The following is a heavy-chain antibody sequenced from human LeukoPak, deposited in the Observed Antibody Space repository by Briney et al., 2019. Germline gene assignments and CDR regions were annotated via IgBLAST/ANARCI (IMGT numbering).Heavy chain of an antibody. V-gene: IGHV3-30*02. J-gene: IGHJ3*02. CDR2: VWYDGTNE. CDR1: GFTFSMYG. D-gene: IGHD2-15*01. Sequence: GGSLRLSCAASGFTFSMYGMHWVRQAPGKGPEWVAMVWYDGTNEKYADSVKGRFTISRDNSKNTLYLQMNSLRAEDTAVYYCAKDGPHSSAFDIWGQGTMVTVSS. CDR3: AKDGPHSSAFDI.